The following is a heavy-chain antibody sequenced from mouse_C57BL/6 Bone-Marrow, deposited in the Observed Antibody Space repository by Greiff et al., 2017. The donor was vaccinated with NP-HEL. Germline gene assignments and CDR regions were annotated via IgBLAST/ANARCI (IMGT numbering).Heavy chain of an antibody. CDR1: GYSFTGYF. J-gene: IGHJ3*01. CDR2: INPYNGDT. V-gene: IGHV1-20*01. CDR3: ANGYGFAY. D-gene: IGHD2-2*01. Sequence: VQLQQSGPELVKPGDSVKISCKASGYSFTGYFMNWVMQSHGKSLEWIGRINPYNGDTFYNQKFKGKATLTVDKSSSTDHMERRSLTSEDSAVYYCANGYGFAYWGQGTLVTVSA.